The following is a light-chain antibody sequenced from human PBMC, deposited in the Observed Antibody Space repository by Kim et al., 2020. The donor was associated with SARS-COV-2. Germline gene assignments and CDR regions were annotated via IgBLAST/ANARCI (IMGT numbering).Light chain of an antibody. CDR1: KLGDKY. CDR3: QAWDSSVV. J-gene: IGLJ2*01. V-gene: IGLV3-1*01. Sequence: MSPGQTASITCSGDKLGDKYACGYQKKPGQAPGLGIYQDSKRHSGIPERFAGSNSGNTGTLTISGTQAMDEADYYCQAWDSSVVFGGGTQLTVL. CDR2: QDS.